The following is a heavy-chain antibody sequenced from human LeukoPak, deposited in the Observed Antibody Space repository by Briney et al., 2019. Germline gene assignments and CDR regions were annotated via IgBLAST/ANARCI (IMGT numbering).Heavy chain of an antibody. J-gene: IGHJ6*02. D-gene: IGHD3-9*01. CDR3: TRDLMDYDVSTGLHHYYMDV. CDR2: INWNGGST. Sequence: GSLRLSCAASAFPFDDYGMSWVRQAPGKGLEWVSGINWNGGSTGYADSVKGRFTISRDNAKNSLYLQMNTLRVEDTAVYYCTRDLMDYDVSTGLHHYYMDVWGQGTTVTVSS. CDR1: AFPFDDYG. V-gene: IGHV3-20*04.